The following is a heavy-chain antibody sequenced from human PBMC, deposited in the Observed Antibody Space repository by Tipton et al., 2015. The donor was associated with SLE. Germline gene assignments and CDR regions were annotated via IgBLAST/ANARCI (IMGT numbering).Heavy chain of an antibody. V-gene: IGHV4-34*01. Sequence: TLSLTCAVYGGSFSGYYWSWIRQPPGKGLEWIGEINHSGSTNYNPSLKSRVTISVDTSKNQFSLKLSSVTAADTAVCYCARGAVTHWYFDLWGRGTLVTVSS. D-gene: IGHD4-11*01. CDR2: INHSGST. J-gene: IGHJ2*01. CDR3: ARGAVTHWYFDL. CDR1: GGSFSGYY.